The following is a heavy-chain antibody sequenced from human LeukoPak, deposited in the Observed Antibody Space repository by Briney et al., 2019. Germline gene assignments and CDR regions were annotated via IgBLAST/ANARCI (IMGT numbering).Heavy chain of an antibody. CDR2: INPNSGGT. D-gene: IGHD3-22*01. Sequence: GASVKVSCKASGYTFTGYYMHWVRQAPGQGLEWMGWINPNSGGTNYAQKFQGRVTMTRDTSISTAYMELSRLRSDDTAVYYCARVLHYDSSGEEKPDAFDIWGQGTMVTVSS. CDR1: GYTFTGYY. V-gene: IGHV1-2*02. CDR3: ARVLHYDSSGEEKPDAFDI. J-gene: IGHJ3*02.